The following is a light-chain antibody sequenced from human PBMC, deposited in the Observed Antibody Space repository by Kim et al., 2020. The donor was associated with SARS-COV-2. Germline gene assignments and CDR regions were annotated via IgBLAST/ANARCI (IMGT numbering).Light chain of an antibody. CDR3: SSYTSSSTFSV. V-gene: IGLV2-14*03. CDR2: DVT. Sequence: QSAVTQPASVSGSPGQSITISCTGTSSDVGGYNDVSWYQHHPGKAPKLIIYDVTKRPSGVSNRFSGSKSGNTASLTISGLQAEDEADYYCSSYTSSSTFSVFGTGTKVTVL. CDR1: SSDVGGYND. J-gene: IGLJ1*01.